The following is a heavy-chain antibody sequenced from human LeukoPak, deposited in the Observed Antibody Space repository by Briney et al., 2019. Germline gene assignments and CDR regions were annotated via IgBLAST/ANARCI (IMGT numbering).Heavy chain of an antibody. J-gene: IGHJ4*02. CDR1: GFTFSNYS. CDR3: ARDGSSSSFGY. Sequence: GGSLRLSCAASGFTFSNYSMNWVRQAPGKGLEWVSSISGSSSSIYYADAVKGRFTISRDNAKDSLYLQMNSLRAEDTAVYYCARDGSSSSFGYWGQGTLVTVSS. D-gene: IGHD6-6*01. CDR2: ISGSSSSI. V-gene: IGHV3-21*01.